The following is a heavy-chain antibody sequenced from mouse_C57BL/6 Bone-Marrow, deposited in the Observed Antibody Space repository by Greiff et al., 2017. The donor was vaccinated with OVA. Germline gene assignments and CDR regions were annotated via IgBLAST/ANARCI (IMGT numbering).Heavy chain of an antibody. J-gene: IGHJ2*01. V-gene: IGHV8-8*01. CDR3: ARMEIYYDYDGVDY. Sequence: QVTLKESGPGILQPSQTLSLTCSFSGFSLSTFGMGVGWIRQPSGKGLEWLAHIWWDDDKYYNPALKSRLTISKDTSKNQVFLKIANVDTADTATYYCARMEIYYDYDGVDYWGQGTTLTVSS. CDR2: IWWDDDK. CDR1: GFSLSTFGMG. D-gene: IGHD2-4*01.